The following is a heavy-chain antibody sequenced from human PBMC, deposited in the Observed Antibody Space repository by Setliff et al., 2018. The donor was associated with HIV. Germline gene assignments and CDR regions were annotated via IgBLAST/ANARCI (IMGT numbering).Heavy chain of an antibody. V-gene: IGHV5-51*01. J-gene: IGHJ4*01. CDR2: IYPSDSKT. CDR1: GNTFTGYW. CDR3: ARLAYGGSYFDH. Sequence: GESLTISCKGSGNTFTGYWFGWVRQMPGKGLEWMGMIYPSDSKTRYSPSFQGQVTISVDKSSNTAYLQWSSLKASDTAIYYCARLAYGGSYFDHWGHGTLVTVS. D-gene: IGHD4-17*01.